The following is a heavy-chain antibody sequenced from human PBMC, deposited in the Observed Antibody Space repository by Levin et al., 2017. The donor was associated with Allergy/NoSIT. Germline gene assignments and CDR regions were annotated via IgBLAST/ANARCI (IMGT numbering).Heavy chain of an antibody. CDR3: ARWMSSKWYGGVDY. CDR2: ITFSGGST. CDR1: GFTFSNYA. J-gene: IGHJ4*02. D-gene: IGHD6-13*01. V-gene: IGHV3-23*01. Sequence: GGSLRLSCAASGFTFSNYAMSWVRQAPGKGLEWVSGITFSGGSTFYADPVKGRFTISRDNSKNTLFLQMNSLTAEDTAIYKCARWMSSKWYGGVDYWGQGTLVTVSS.